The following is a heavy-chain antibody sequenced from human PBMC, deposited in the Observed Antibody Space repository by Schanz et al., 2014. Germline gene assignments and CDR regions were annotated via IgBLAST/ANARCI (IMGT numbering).Heavy chain of an antibody. D-gene: IGHD1-20*01. CDR2: AYYRGST. J-gene: IGHJ4*02. Sequence: QVQLQESGPGLVRPSETLSLTCTVSGYSISSGYYWDWIRQPPGKGLEWLGSAYYRGSTYYSPSPRSRVSISMAGRKSHSPRSLTSMPAADTAVYYCARLGITGTTVFYWGQGTLVTVSS. CDR1: GYSISSGYY. CDR3: ARLGITGTTVFY. V-gene: IGHV4-38-2*02.